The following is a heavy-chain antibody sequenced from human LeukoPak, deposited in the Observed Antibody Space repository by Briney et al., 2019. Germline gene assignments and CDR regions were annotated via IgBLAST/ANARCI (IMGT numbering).Heavy chain of an antibody. D-gene: IGHD6-6*01. Sequence: ASVKVSCKASGYTFTGYYMHWVRQAPGQGLEWMGWINPNSGGTNYAQKFQGRVTMTRDTSISTAYMELSRPRYDDTAVFYCARGSGSSSWDPFDYWGQGTLVTVSS. CDR2: INPNSGGT. CDR1: GYTFTGYY. CDR3: ARGSGSSSWDPFDY. V-gene: IGHV1-2*02. J-gene: IGHJ4*02.